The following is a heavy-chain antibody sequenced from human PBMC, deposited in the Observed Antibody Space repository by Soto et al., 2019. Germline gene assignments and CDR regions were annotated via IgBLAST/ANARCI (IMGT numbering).Heavy chain of an antibody. J-gene: IGHJ6*02. D-gene: IGHD3-16*01. CDR3: GRGTSYYYYGMDV. CDR2: INPNSGGT. V-gene: IGHV1-2*02. CDR1: GYTFTGYY. Sequence: ASVKVSCKASGYTFTGYYMHWVRQAPGQGLEWMGWINPNSGGTNYAQKFQGRVTMTRDTSISTAYMELSRLRSDDTAVYYCGRGTSYYYYGMDVWGQGTTVTVSS.